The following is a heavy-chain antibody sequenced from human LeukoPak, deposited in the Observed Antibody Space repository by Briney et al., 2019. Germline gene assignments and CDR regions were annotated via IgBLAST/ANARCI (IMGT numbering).Heavy chain of an antibody. CDR1: GFTFSSYG. CDR3: AKQGAGYDGPIDY. J-gene: IGHJ4*02. D-gene: IGHD5-12*01. V-gene: IGHV3-30*02. Sequence: GGSLRLSGAASGFTFSSYGMHWVRQAPGKGLEWVAFIRYDGSTKYYADSVKGRFTISRDNSKNTLYLQMSSLRAEDTAVYYCAKQGAGYDGPIDYWGQGTLVTVSS. CDR2: IRYDGSTK.